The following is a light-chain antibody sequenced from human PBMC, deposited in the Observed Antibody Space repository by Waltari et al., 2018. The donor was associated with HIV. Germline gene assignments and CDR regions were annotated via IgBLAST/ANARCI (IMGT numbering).Light chain of an antibody. CDR3: CTYAASNVI. Sequence: QSALTQPRSVSGSPGPSVTISCTRTSRDVGNFNFPSWYQHLPGKAPKPVIYDVSKLPSGVPYRFSGSKSGNTASMTISGLQAEDEADYYCCTYAASNVIFGGGTKLTVL. CDR2: DVS. V-gene: IGLV2-11*01. J-gene: IGLJ2*01. CDR1: SRDVGNFNF.